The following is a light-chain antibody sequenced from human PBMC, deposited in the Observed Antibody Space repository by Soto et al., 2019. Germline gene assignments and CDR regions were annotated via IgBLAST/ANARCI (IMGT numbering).Light chain of an antibody. Sequence: SYELTQSPSVSVAPGQTATITCGGNNIGSKSVNWYQQKAGQAPVLVMSYDSDRPSGIPERFSGSNSGNTATLTLSRVESGDEAEYYCQVWDATNDHHVFGSGTKLTVL. J-gene: IGLJ1*01. V-gene: IGLV3-21*01. CDR2: YDS. CDR1: NIGSKS. CDR3: QVWDATNDHHV.